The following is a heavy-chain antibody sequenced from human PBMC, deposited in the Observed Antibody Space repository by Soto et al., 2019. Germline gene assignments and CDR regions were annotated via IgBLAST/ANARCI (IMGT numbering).Heavy chain of an antibody. V-gene: IGHV3-30*18. D-gene: IGHD5-18*01. CDR1: GFTFSSYG. Sequence: PGGSLRLSCAASGFTFSSYGMHWVRQAPGKGLEWVAVISYDGSNKYYADSVKGRFTISRDNSKNTLYLQMNSLRAEDTAVYYCAKTIRRGYSYGDFDYWGQGTLVTVSS. CDR2: ISYDGSNK. J-gene: IGHJ4*02. CDR3: AKTIRRGYSYGDFDY.